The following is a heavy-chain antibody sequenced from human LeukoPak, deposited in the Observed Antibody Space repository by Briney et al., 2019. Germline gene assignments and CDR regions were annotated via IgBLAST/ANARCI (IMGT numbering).Heavy chain of an antibody. CDR2: IYYSEST. J-gene: IGHJ6*03. D-gene: IGHD3-3*01. CDR3: ARGLTYYDFWSGPRASRSSYYYYMDV. Sequence: SQTLSLTCTVSGGSISSGGYYWSWIRQHPGKGLGWIGYIYYSESTYYNPSLKSRVTISVDTSKNQFSLKLSSVTAADTAVYYCARGLTYYDFWSGPRASRSSYYYYMDVWGKGTTVTVSS. CDR1: GGSISSGGYY. V-gene: IGHV4-31*03.